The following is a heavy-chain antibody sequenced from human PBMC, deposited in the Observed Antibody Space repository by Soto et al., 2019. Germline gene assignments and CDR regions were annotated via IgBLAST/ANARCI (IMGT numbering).Heavy chain of an antibody. CDR2: IYYSGST. D-gene: IGHD3-22*01. Sequence: QVQLQESGPGLVKPSQTLSLTCTVSGGSISSGGYYWSWIRQHPGKGLEWIGYIYYSGSTYYNPSLKRRVTISVDTSKNQFSLKLSSVTAADTAVYYCARGLSYYYDSSGYYKRQYFDYWGQGTLVTVSS. J-gene: IGHJ4*02. CDR3: ARGLSYYYDSSGYYKRQYFDY. CDR1: GGSISSGGYY. V-gene: IGHV4-31*03.